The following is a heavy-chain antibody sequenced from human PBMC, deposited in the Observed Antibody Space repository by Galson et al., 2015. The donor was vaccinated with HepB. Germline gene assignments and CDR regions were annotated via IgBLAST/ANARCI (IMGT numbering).Heavy chain of an antibody. Sequence: SVKVSCKASGYTFTSYYMHWVRQAPGQGLEWMGIINPSGGSTSYAQKFQGRVTMTRDTSTSTVYMELSSLRSEDTAVYYCARGNNMVRGVIDRLDYWGQGTLVTVSS. J-gene: IGHJ4*02. CDR3: ARGNNMVRGVIDRLDY. CDR1: GYTFTSYY. D-gene: IGHD3-10*01. V-gene: IGHV1-46*01. CDR2: INPSGGST.